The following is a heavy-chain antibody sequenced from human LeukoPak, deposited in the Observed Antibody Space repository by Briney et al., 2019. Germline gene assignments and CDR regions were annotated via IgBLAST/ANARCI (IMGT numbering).Heavy chain of an antibody. CDR1: GFTFSSYG. CDR3: AIGRTYYDFWSGSSLGY. CDR2: TSYDGSNK. V-gene: IGHV3-30*03. Sequence: QPGRSLRLSCAASGFTFSSYGMHWVRQAPGKGLEWVAVTSYDGSNKYYADSVKGRFTISRDNSKNTLYLQMNSLRAEDTAVYYCAIGRTYYDFWSGSSLGYWGQGTLVTVSS. J-gene: IGHJ4*02. D-gene: IGHD3-3*01.